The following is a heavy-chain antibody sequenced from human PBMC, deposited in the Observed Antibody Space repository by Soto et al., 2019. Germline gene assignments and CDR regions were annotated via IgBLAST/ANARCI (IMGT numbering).Heavy chain of an antibody. J-gene: IGHJ6*03. CDR2: INSDGSST. Sequence: GGSLRLSCAASGFNFRSYWMHWVRQAPGKGLVWVSRINSDGSSTSYADSVKGRFTISRDNAKNTLYLQMNSLRAEDTAVYYCARAARITMVRGVTPSYYYMDVWGKGTTVTVSS. CDR1: GFNFRSYW. V-gene: IGHV3-74*01. D-gene: IGHD3-10*01. CDR3: ARAARITMVRGVTPSYYYMDV.